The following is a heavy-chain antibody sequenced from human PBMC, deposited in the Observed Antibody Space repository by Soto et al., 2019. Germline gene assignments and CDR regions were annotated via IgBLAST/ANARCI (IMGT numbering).Heavy chain of an antibody. V-gene: IGHV1-3*01. Sequence: QVQLVQSGAEVKKPGASVKVSCKASGYSFTSYSMHWVRQAPGQRLEWLGWINAGSGYTTYSQKFQGRVTLTRDTSATTAYIELSSLRSEDTAVYYCAGGLPGYFDNWGQGTLVTVSS. CDR2: INAGSGYT. CDR3: AGGLPGYFDN. J-gene: IGHJ4*02. CDR1: GYSFTSYS. D-gene: IGHD4-17*01.